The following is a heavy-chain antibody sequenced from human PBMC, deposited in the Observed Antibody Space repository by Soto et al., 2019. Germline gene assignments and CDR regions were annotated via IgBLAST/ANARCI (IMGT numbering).Heavy chain of an antibody. CDR3: ARDELYYDILTGYYHGGMDV. CDR2: ISWNSGSI. D-gene: IGHD3-9*01. Sequence: GGSLRLSCAASGFTFDDYAMHWVRQAPGKGLEWVSGISWNSGSIGYADSVKGRFTISRDNAKNSLYLQMNSLRAEDTAVYYYARDELYYDILTGYYHGGMDVWGQGTTVTVSS. V-gene: IGHV3-9*01. CDR1: GFTFDDYA. J-gene: IGHJ6*02.